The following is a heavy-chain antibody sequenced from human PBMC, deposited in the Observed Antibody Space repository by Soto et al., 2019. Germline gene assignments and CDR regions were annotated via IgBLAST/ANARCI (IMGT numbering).Heavy chain of an antibody. V-gene: IGHV4-59*01. Sequence: SETLSLTCTVSGGSISSYYWSWIRQPPGKGLEWIGYIYYSGSTNYNPSLKSRVTISVDTSKNQFSLKLSSVTAADTAVYYCARDPVSRYCSGGSCYPNWFDPWGQGTLVTV. CDR3: ARDPVSRYCSGGSCYPNWFDP. J-gene: IGHJ5*02. CDR1: GGSISSYY. CDR2: IYYSGST. D-gene: IGHD2-15*01.